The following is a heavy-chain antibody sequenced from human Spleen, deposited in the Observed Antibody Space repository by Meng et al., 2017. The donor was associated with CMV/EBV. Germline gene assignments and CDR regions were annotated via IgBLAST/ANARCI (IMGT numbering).Heavy chain of an antibody. V-gene: IGHV3-21*01. D-gene: IGHD2-2*02. CDR1: GFTFDDYG. CDR2: ISSGGDYI. CDR3: ARGDDGYCFSTRCYTPFSL. Sequence: GGSLRLSCAASGFTFDDYGMSWVRQAPRKGLEWVSSISSGGDYIYHADSVKGRFAISRDNAKNSLYLQMNTLGAEDTAVYFCARGDDGYCFSTRCYTPFSLWGQGTLVTVSS. J-gene: IGHJ4*02.